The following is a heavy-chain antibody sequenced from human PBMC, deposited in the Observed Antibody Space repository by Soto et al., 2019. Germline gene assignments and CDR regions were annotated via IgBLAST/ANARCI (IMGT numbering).Heavy chain of an antibody. J-gene: IGHJ6*03. CDR1: GYTFTSYV. CDR2: IFPVLGIT. V-gene: IGHV1-69*04. CDR3: ARGEGTDAASTFYYHMDV. Sequence: AVKVSCKASGYTFTSYVISCVRQAPGQGREWTGRIFPVLGITNYAQKHQGRVTITADKPTSTAYMELSSLKSEDTAVYYCARGEGTDAASTFYYHMDVWGKGTTVTVSS. D-gene: IGHD2-8*01.